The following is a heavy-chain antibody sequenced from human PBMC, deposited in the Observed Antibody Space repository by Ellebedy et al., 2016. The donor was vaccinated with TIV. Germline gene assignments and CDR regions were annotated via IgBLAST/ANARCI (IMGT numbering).Heavy chain of an antibody. D-gene: IGHD3-10*01. CDR1: GYTFTSYY. V-gene: IGHV1-46*01. Sequence: ASVKVSCXASGYTFTSYYMHWVRQAPGQGLEWMGIINPSGGSTSYAQKFQGRVTMTRDTSTSTVYMELSRLRSDDTAVYYCARDYYGSGSPYYYMDVWGKGTTVTVSS. CDR3: ARDYYGSGSPYYYMDV. CDR2: INPSGGST. J-gene: IGHJ6*03.